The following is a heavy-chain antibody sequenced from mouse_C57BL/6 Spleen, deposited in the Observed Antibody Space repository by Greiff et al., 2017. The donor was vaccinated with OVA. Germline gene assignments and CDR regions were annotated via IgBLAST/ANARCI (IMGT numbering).Heavy chain of an antibody. Sequence: QVQLKQPGTELVKPGASVKLSCKASGYTFTSYWMHWVKQRPGQGLEWIGNINPSNGGTNYNEKFKSKATLTVDNASSTAYMQLSSLTSEDSAVNDCERTLITTVVGYFEVWGTGTTVTVSS. CDR3: ERTLITTVVGYFEV. J-gene: IGHJ1*03. CDR1: GYTFTSYW. D-gene: IGHD1-1*01. V-gene: IGHV1-53*01. CDR2: INPSNGGT.